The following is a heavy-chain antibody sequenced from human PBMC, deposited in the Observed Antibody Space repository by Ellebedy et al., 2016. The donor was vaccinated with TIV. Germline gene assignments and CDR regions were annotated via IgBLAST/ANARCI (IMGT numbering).Heavy chain of an antibody. J-gene: IGHJ4*02. CDR2: INHSGST. V-gene: IGHV4-34*01. CDR1: GGSFSGYY. CDR3: ARHVLRAGYCSSTSCYALDY. Sequence: SETLSLTXAVYGGSFSGYYWSWIRQPPGKGLEWIGEINHSGSTNYNPSLKSRVTISVDTSKNQFSLKLSSVTAADTAVYYCARHVLRAGYCSSTSCYALDYWGQGTLVTVSS. D-gene: IGHD2-2*01.